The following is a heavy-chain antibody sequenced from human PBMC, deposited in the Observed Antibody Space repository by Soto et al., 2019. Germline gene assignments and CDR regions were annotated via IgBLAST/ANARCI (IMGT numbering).Heavy chain of an antibody. CDR2: ISYNGST. V-gene: IGHV4-61*01. Sequence: TLTLTCTVFGGSVRSASYYWSWIREPPGKGLEWIGSISYNGSTNYNPSPKSRVTISVDTSKNQFSLKLSSVTAADTAVYYCARTGAVAATGLDYYYDGMDVWGQGTTVTVPS. D-gene: IGHD6-19*01. CDR1: GGSVRSASYY. CDR3: ARTGAVAATGLDYYYDGMDV. J-gene: IGHJ6*02.